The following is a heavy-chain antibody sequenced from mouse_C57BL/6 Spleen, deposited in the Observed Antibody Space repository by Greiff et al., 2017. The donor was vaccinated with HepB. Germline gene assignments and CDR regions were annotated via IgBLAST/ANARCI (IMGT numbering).Heavy chain of an antibody. D-gene: IGHD1-1*01. V-gene: IGHV1-64*01. CDR1: GYTFTSYW. CDR2: IHPNSGST. J-gene: IGHJ1*03. Sequence: VQLQQSGAELVKPGASVKLSCKASGYTFTSYWMHWVKQRPGQGLEWIGMIHPNSGSTYYNEKFKSKATLTVDKSSSTAYMQLSSLTSEDYAVYYCAKVNRYYGSSYHWYFDVWGTVTTVTVSS. CDR3: AKVNRYYGSSYHWYFDV.